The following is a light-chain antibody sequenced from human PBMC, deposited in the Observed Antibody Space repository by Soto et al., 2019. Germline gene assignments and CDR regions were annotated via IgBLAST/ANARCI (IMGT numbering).Light chain of an antibody. V-gene: IGLV1-40*01. CDR2: GNS. CDR3: QSYDSSLSGLV. CDR1: SSNIGAGYD. J-gene: IGLJ1*01. Sequence: QSVLTQPPSESGAPGQRVTISCTGSSSNIGAGYDVHWYQQLPGTAPKPLIYGNSNRPSGVPDRFSGSKSVTSASLAITGLQAEDEADYYCQSYDSSLSGLVFGTGTKLTFL.